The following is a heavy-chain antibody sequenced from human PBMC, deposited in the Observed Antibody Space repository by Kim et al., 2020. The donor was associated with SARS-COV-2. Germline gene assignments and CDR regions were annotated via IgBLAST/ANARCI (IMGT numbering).Heavy chain of an antibody. CDR3: AKGGDDYGDLHLDY. Sequence: GGSLRLSCAASGFTFSSYAMSWVRQAPGKGLEWVSAISGSGGSTYYADSVKGRFTISRDNSKNTLYLQMNSLRAEDTAVYYCAKGGDDYGDLHLDYWGQGTLVTVSS. CDR1: GFTFSSYA. D-gene: IGHD4-17*01. J-gene: IGHJ4*02. V-gene: IGHV3-23*01. CDR2: ISGSGGST.